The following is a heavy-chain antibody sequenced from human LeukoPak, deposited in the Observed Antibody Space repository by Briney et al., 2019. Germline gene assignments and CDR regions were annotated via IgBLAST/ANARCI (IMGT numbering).Heavy chain of an antibody. CDR1: GFTFRTYN. V-gene: IGHV3-66*01. Sequence: GGSLRLSCAASGFTFRTYNMNWVRQAPGKGLEWVSVIYSGGSTYYADSVKGRFTISRDNSKNTLYLQMNSLRAEDTAVYYCARGPLPAAPTFFDYWGQGTLVTVSS. CDR2: IYSGGST. CDR3: ARGPLPAAPTFFDY. D-gene: IGHD2-2*01. J-gene: IGHJ4*02.